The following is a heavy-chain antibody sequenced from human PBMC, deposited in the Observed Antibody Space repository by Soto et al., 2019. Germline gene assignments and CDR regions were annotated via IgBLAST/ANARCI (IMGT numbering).Heavy chain of an antibody. V-gene: IGHV3-33*01. Sequence: QVQLVESGGGVVQPGTSLILSCAAPRLIFSSYDMHWVRQDPGKGLEWVALIWSDGSRGFYEDSVKGRFTISRDNSENILYLQMNLLRGEDTAVYYWAGGPKGRAYDMDVWGQGTTVTVSS. J-gene: IGHJ6*02. D-gene: IGHD1-26*01. CDR1: RLIFSSYD. CDR3: AGGPKGRAYDMDV. CDR2: IWSDGSRG.